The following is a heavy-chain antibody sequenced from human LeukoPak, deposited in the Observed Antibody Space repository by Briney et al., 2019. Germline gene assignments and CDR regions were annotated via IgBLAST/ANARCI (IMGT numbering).Heavy chain of an antibody. V-gene: IGHV3-48*03. Sequence: GTMRLPCAASVLKFKSVDLGGGRNTQKKGLGWGSYISRPGTTIYYADSVKGRFTISRDNAKNSLYLQMNSLRAEDTAVYYCARVRQQLFDYWGQGTLVPVSS. J-gene: IGHJ4*02. CDR3: ARVRQQLFDY. CDR1: VLKFKSVD. D-gene: IGHD6-13*01. CDR2: ISRPGTTI.